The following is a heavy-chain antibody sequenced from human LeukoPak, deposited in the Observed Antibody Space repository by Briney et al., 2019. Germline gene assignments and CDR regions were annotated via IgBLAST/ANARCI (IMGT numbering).Heavy chain of an antibody. J-gene: IGHJ6*02. CDR1: GYTFTSYG. CDR2: ISAYNGNT. V-gene: IGHV1-18*01. CDR3: ARDFPVVVVAATYGMDV. D-gene: IGHD2-15*01. Sequence: GASVKVSCKASGYTFTSYGISWVRQAPGQGLEWMGWISAYNGNTNYAQKLQGRVTMTTDTSTSTAYMELRSLRSDDTAVYYCARDFPVVVVAATYGMDVWGQGTTVTVSS.